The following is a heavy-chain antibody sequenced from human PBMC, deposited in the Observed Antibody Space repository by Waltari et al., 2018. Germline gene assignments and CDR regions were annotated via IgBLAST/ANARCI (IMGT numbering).Heavy chain of an antibody. CDR1: GFTFSNAW. CDR2: IKSKTDGGTT. V-gene: IGHV3-15*01. D-gene: IGHD5-12*01. Sequence: EVQLVESGGGLVKPGGSLRLSCAASGFTFSNAWMSWVRQAPGKGLEWDGHIKSKTDGGTTDYAAPGKGRFTISRDDSKNTLYLQMNSLKTEDTAVYYCTTYWGGYDSDDAFDIWGQGTMVTVSS. CDR3: TTYWGGYDSDDAFDI. J-gene: IGHJ3*02.